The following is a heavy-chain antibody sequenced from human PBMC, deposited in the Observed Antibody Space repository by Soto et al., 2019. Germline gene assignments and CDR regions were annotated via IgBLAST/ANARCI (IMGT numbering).Heavy chain of an antibody. CDR3: ARGVKYGAYSRWFDP. Sequence: QVQLVQSXAXVKKPGXSVRVSCKASGYTFTSYDINWVRQATGQGLEYLGWMNPNSGNTGYVQKFQGRVTMTRDTSISTAYMELSSLRSEDTAVYFCARGVKYGAYSRWFDPWGQGTLVTVSS. D-gene: IGHD4-17*01. J-gene: IGHJ5*02. V-gene: IGHV1-8*01. CDR1: GYTFTSYD. CDR2: MNPNSGNT.